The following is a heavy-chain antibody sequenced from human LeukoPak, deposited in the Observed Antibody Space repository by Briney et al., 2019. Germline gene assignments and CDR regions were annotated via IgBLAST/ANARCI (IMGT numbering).Heavy chain of an antibody. CDR2: VSSDGRNT. CDR1: GFTFSSYW. Sequence: PGGSLRLSCAASGFTFSSYWMHWVRQAPGKGLVWVSRVSSDGRNTIYADSVKGRFTISRDNAMNTLYLQMNSLRAEDTAVYYCARGGGIYGLWDYWGQGTLVTVSS. J-gene: IGHJ4*02. D-gene: IGHD1-26*01. CDR3: ARGGGIYGLWDY. V-gene: IGHV3-74*01.